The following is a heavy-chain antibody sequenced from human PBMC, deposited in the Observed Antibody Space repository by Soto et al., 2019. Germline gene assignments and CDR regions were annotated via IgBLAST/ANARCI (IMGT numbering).Heavy chain of an antibody. CDR3: ARVRGRGITIFGVVPPYYYYGIDV. D-gene: IGHD3-3*01. Sequence: ASVKVSCKASGYTFTSYDINWVRQATGQGLEWMGWMNPNSGNTGYAQKFQGRVTMTRNTSISTAYMELSSLRSEDTAVYYCARVRGRGITIFGVVPPYYYYGIDVWGQGTTVTVSS. V-gene: IGHV1-8*01. CDR1: GYTFTSYD. CDR2: MNPNSGNT. J-gene: IGHJ6*02.